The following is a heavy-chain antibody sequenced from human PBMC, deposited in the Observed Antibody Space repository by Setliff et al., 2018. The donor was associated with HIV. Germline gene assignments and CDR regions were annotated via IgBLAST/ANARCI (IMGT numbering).Heavy chain of an antibody. CDR2: VSYSGST. CDR3: ARRLGASVFYYFDY. CDR1: GGSISSHF. Sequence: ETLSLTCTVYGGSISSHFWSWIRQPPGKGLEWLGTVSYSGSTNYNPSLTSRVTISVDTSENQFSLKLSSVTAADTAVYYCARRLGASVFYYFDYWGQGTLVTVSS. D-gene: IGHD3-16*01. J-gene: IGHJ4*02. V-gene: IGHV4-59*11.